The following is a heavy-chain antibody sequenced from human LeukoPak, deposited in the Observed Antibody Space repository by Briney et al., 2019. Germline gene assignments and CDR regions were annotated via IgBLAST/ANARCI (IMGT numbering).Heavy chain of an antibody. D-gene: IGHD2-21*02. Sequence: PSETLSLTCTVSGGSISSSSYYWGWIRQPPGKGLEWIGNIYYSGSTYYNSSLKSRVTISVDTSKKQFSLKLSSVTAADTAVYYCATYYCGGDCYSGYFDYWGQGTLVTASS. V-gene: IGHV4-39*01. CDR1: GGSISSSSYY. CDR3: ATYYCGGDCYSGYFDY. J-gene: IGHJ4*02. CDR2: IYYSGST.